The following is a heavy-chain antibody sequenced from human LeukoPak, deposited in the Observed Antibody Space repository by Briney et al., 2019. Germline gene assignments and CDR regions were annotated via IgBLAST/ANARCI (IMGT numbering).Heavy chain of an antibody. CDR3: ARAAYCSGGYCYGWFDP. V-gene: IGHV1-8*03. CDR1: GGTFSSYD. Sequence: ASVKVSCKASGGTFSSYDINWVRQATGQGLEWMGWMNPNSGNTGYAQRFQGRVTITRNTSISTAYMELSSLSSEDTGVYYCARAAYCSGGYCYGWFDPWGQGTLVTVSS. J-gene: IGHJ5*02. CDR2: MNPNSGNT. D-gene: IGHD2-15*01.